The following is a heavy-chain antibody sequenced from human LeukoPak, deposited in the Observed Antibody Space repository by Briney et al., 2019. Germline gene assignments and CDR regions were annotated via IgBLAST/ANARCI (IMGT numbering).Heavy chain of an antibody. D-gene: IGHD3-16*01. CDR3: ARRDLWGAFDI. CDR2: IYSGGST. J-gene: IGHJ3*02. Sequence: GGSLRLSCAASGFTVSSNYLSWVRQAPGKGLEWVSVIYSGGSTYYADSVKGRFTISRDNSKNTLYLQMNSLRAEDTAVYYCARRDLWGAFDIWGQGTMVTVSS. CDR1: GFTVSSNY. V-gene: IGHV3-66*04.